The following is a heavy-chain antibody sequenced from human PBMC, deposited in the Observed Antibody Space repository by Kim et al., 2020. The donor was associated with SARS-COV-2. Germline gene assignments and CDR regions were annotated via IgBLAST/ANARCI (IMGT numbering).Heavy chain of an antibody. V-gene: IGHV3-23*01. CDR3: VKGTAYYYDTAGTVHYFDR. Sequence: GGSLRLSCAASGLTFSNYAMSWVRRAPGKGLEWVSAISGSGERTYYRDSVKGRFTISRDNSRNTLYLQMNSLRSEDTAPYYCVKGTAYYYDTAGTVHYFDRWGLGTLVTVSS. CDR1: GLTFSNYA. CDR2: ISGSGERT. J-gene: IGHJ4*02. D-gene: IGHD3-22*01.